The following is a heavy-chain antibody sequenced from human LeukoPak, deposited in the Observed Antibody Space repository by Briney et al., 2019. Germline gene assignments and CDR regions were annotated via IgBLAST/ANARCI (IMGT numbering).Heavy chain of an antibody. CDR1: GGSLSSSSYY. CDR2: IYYSGST. J-gene: IGHJ5*02. V-gene: IGHV4-39*07. Sequence: SETLSLTCTVSGGSLSSSSYYWGWMRQPPGKGLEWIGSIYYSGSTYYNPSLKSRVTISVDTSKNQFSLKLSSVTAADTAVYYCARDSIDDSSGSPWGQGTLVTVSS. D-gene: IGHD3-22*01. CDR3: ARDSIDDSSGSP.